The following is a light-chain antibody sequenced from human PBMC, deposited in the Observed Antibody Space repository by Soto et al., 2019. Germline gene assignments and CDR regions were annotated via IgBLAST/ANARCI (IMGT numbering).Light chain of an antibody. CDR2: EVS. J-gene: IGLJ2*01. CDR3: SSYTSRSTPV. V-gene: IGLV2-14*01. CDR1: SSDIGAYNF. Sequence: ALTQPASLSGSPGQSITISCAGTSSDIGAYNFVSWYQQHPGKVPKLIIYEVSHRPSGVSDRFSGSKSGNMASLTISGLQRDDESDYYCSSYTSRSTPVFGGGTKVTVL.